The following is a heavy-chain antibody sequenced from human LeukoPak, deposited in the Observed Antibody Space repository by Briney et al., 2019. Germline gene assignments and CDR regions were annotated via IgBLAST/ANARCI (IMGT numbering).Heavy chain of an antibody. J-gene: IGHJ4*02. Sequence: SETLSLTCTVSGYSISSGYYWGWIRQPPGKGLEWIGSIYHSGSTYYNPSLKSRVTISVDTSKNQFSRQLSSVTAADTAVYYCASGYYDILTGYLCWGQGTLVTVSS. CDR1: GYSISSGYY. CDR2: IYHSGST. V-gene: IGHV4-38-2*02. D-gene: IGHD3-9*01. CDR3: ASGYYDILTGYLC.